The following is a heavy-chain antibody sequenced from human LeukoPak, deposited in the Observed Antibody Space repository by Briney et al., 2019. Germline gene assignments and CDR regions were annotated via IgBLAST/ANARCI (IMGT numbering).Heavy chain of an antibody. J-gene: IGHJ4*02. CDR1: GGSISSYY. D-gene: IGHD3-3*01. Sequence: SETLSLTCTVSGGSISSYYWSWIRQPPGKGLEWIGYIYYSGSTNYNPSLKSRVTISVDTSKNQFSLKLSSVIAADTAVYYCARTDLWSGYLHFDYWGQGTLVTVSS. CDR3: ARTDLWSGYLHFDY. V-gene: IGHV4-59*12. CDR2: IYYSGST.